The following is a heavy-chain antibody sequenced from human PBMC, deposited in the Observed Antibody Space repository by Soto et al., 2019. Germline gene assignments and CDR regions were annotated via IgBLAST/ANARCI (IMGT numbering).Heavy chain of an antibody. Sequence: SETLSLTCAVYGGSFSDYFWNWIRQPPGKGLEWIGEINHSGNTDYNPSLKSRVTISLDTSKNQFSLMLVSVTAADTAVYYCARGPRRGYAFGTEYYYYALDVWGQGTPVTVSS. V-gene: IGHV4-34*01. CDR2: INHSGNT. CDR1: GGSFSDYF. D-gene: IGHD5-18*01. J-gene: IGHJ6*02. CDR3: ARGPRRGYAFGTEYYYYALDV.